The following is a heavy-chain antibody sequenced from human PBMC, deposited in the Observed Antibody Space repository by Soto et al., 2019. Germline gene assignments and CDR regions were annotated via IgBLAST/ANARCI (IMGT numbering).Heavy chain of an antibody. Sequence: ASVKVSCKASGYTFTSYAMHWVRQAPGQRLEWMGWINAGNGNTKYSQKFQGRVTITRDTSASTAYMELSSLRSEDTAVYYCAREVDSSSWYGCIDYWGQATLVTVSS. CDR2: INAGNGNT. CDR3: AREVDSSSWYGCIDY. CDR1: GYTFTSYA. D-gene: IGHD6-13*01. V-gene: IGHV1-3*01. J-gene: IGHJ4*02.